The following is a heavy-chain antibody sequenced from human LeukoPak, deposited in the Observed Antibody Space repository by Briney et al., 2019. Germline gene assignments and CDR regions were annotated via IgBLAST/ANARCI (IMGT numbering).Heavy chain of an antibody. CDR3: ARGGSPPEALGGAFDI. CDR1: GFTFSNYW. D-gene: IGHD1-26*01. CDR2: INSDGSSI. J-gene: IGHJ3*02. Sequence: GGSLRLSCAASGFTFSNYWMHWVRQAPGKGLVRVSRINSDGSSIIYADSVKGRFTISRDNAKNTLYLQMNSLRVEDTAVYYCARGGSPPEALGGAFDIWGQGTMVTVSS. V-gene: IGHV3-74*01.